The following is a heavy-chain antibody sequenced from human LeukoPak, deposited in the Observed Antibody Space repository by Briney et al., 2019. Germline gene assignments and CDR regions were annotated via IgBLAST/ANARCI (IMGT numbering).Heavy chain of an antibody. J-gene: IGHJ5*02. CDR3: ARASRGSSTFDP. CDR2: IYYSGST. Sequence: PSEALSLTCTVSGGSISSYYWSWIRQPPGKGLEWIGYIYYSGSTNYNPSLKSRVTISVDTSKNQFSLRVSSVTAADTAVYYCARASRGSSTFDPWGRGTLVTVSS. D-gene: IGHD6-13*01. V-gene: IGHV4-59*01. CDR1: GGSISSYY.